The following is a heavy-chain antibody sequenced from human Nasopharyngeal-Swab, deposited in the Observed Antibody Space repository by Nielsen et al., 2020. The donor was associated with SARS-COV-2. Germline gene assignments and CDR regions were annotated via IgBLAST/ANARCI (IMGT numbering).Heavy chain of an antibody. CDR3: ARVPYSGSSFDP. D-gene: IGHD1-26*01. Sequence: ESLKISCAASGFTFSSYAMSWIRQPPGKGLEWIGEINHSGSTNYNPSLKSRVTISVDTSKNQFSLKLSSVTAADTAVYYCARVPYSGSSFDPWGQGTLVTVSS. CDR2: INHSGST. J-gene: IGHJ5*02. V-gene: IGHV4-34*01. CDR1: GFTFSSYA.